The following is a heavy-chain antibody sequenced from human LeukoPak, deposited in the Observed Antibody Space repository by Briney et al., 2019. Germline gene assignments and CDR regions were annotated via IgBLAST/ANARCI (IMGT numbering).Heavy chain of an antibody. CDR2: INGVGSEP. J-gene: IGHJ4*02. CDR1: GLTFSNYW. CDR3: AREFDY. V-gene: IGHV3-7*03. Sequence: PGGSLRLSCAASGLTFSNYWMGWVRQAPGKGLVWVANINGVGSEPYYGDSLKGRFTISRDNAKNSLYLQMNSLRAEDTAVYYCAREFDYWGQGTLVTVSS.